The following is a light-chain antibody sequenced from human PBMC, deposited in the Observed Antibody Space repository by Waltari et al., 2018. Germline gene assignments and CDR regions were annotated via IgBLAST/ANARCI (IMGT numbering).Light chain of an antibody. V-gene: IGLV2-23*02. CDR2: EVS. CDR1: SMDVGRDTL. Sequence: QSARTQPASVSGSPGQSITVPCTGTSMDVGRDTLVPWYQQHPGKAPKLLIFEVSQLPSGISNRFSGSKSGNTASLTVSGLQAEDGADYYCSSYAGNRSVVFGGGTKLTVL. CDR3: SSYAGNRSVV. J-gene: IGLJ2*01.